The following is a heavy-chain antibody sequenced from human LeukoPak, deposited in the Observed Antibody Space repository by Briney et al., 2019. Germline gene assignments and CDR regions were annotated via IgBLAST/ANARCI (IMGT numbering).Heavy chain of an antibody. CDR3: ARVVVISASPAYYFDY. CDR2: IYYSGST. J-gene: IGHJ4*02. D-gene: IGHD2-15*01. Sequence: SETLSLTCTVSGGSISSYYWNWIRQPPGKGLEWIGYIYYSGSTNYNPSLRSRVTISVETSKNQFPLKLSSVTAADTAVYYCARVVVISASPAYYFDYWGQGTLVTVSS. CDR1: GGSISSYY. V-gene: IGHV4-59*01.